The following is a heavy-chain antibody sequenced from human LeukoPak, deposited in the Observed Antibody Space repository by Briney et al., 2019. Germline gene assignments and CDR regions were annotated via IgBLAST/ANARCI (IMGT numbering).Heavy chain of an antibody. CDR1: GFTFSTYW. D-gene: IGHD1-1*01. V-gene: IGHV3-7*04. Sequence: GGSLRLSCAASGFTFSTYWMNWVRQVPGKGLEWVANINQDGSEKYYVDSVKGQFTISRDNAKNSLYLQMNSLRAEDTAVYLCVRVFFLTITTPDYWGQGTLVTVSS. CDR3: VRVFFLTITTPDY. CDR2: INQDGSEK. J-gene: IGHJ4*02.